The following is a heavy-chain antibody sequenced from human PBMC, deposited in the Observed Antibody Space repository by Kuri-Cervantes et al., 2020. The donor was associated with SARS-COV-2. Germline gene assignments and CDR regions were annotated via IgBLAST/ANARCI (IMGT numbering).Heavy chain of an antibody. Sequence: ASVKVSCKASGYTFTGYYMYWVRQAPGQGLEWMGWINPNSGGTNYAQKFQGRVTMTRDTSISTAYMELSRLRSDDTAVYYCAKAAEGSYYFDFWCHGTLVTVSS. J-gene: IGHJ4*01. V-gene: IGHV1-2*02. CDR2: INPNSGGT. CDR3: AKAAEGSYYFDF. CDR1: GYTFTGYY. D-gene: IGHD6-13*01.